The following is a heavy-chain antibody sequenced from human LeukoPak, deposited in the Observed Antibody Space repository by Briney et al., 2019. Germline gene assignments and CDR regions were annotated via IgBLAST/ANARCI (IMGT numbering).Heavy chain of an antibody. J-gene: IGHJ3*02. D-gene: IGHD5-12*01. CDR2: IYYSEST. CDR3: ARGGYSGYDHDAFDI. Sequence: SETLSLTCTVSGGSISSGGYYWSWIRQHPGKRLEWFEYIYYSESTYYNPSLKSRVTISVDTSKNQFSLKLSSVTAADTAVYYCARGGYSGYDHDAFDIWGQGTMVTVSS. CDR1: GGSISSGGYY. V-gene: IGHV4-31*03.